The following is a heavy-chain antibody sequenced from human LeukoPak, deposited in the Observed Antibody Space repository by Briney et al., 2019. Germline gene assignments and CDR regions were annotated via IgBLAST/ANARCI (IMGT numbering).Heavy chain of an antibody. D-gene: IGHD4-11*01. CDR1: GFTLSSYG. V-gene: IGHV3-30*02. Sequence: QPGGSLRLSCAASGFTLSSYGMHWVRQAPGKGLEWVAFIGYEGSNKYYAYSVKGRFTISRDNSKNTLYLQMNGLRAEDTAVYYCAKVMTTVTTPYYYYYYYMDVWGKGTTVTVSS. CDR2: IGYEGSNK. CDR3: AKVMTTVTTPYYYYYYYMDV. J-gene: IGHJ6*03.